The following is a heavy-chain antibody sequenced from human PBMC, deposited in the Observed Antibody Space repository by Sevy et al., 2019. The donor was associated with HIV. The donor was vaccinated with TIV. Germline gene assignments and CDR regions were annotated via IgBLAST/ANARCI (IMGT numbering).Heavy chain of an antibody. CDR1: GDSMIGNY. D-gene: IGHD3-16*01. Sequence: SETLSLTCTVSGDSMIGNYWSWIRQPPGKRLGWIGYIYYIGNTNYDPSLKSRVTISVDTSKNQFSLKLSSVTAADTAVYYCARGGEMATLFDYWGQGTLVTVSP. CDR2: IYYIGNT. J-gene: IGHJ4*02. V-gene: IGHV4-59*12. CDR3: ARGGEMATLFDY.